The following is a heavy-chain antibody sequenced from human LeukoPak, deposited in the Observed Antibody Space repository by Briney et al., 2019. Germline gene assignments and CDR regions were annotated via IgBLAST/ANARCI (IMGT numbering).Heavy chain of an antibody. D-gene: IGHD6-13*01. CDR3: ARDSGIAAAGGWFDP. V-gene: IGHV3-21*01. Sequence: GGSLRLSCAASGITFSSYTMDWVRQAPGKGLEWVSSISTSSTYIYYADSVKGRFTISRDNSKNTLYLQMNSLRAEDTAVYYCARDSGIAAAGGWFDPWGQGTLVTVSS. CDR2: ISTSSTYI. J-gene: IGHJ5*02. CDR1: GITFSSYT.